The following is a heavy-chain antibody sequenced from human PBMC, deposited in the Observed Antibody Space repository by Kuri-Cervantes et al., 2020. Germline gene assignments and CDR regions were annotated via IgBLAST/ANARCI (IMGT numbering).Heavy chain of an antibody. CDR1: GYTFTSYD. J-gene: IGHJ3*02. D-gene: IGHD2-21*02. CDR2: INPSGGST. CDR3: AREARTVVTARAFDI. Sequence: ASVKVSCKASGYTFTSYDINWVRQATGQGLEWMGIINPSGGSTSYAQKFQGRVTMTRDTSTSTVYMELSSLRSGDTAVYYCAREARTVVTARAFDIWGQGTMVTVSS. V-gene: IGHV1-46*01.